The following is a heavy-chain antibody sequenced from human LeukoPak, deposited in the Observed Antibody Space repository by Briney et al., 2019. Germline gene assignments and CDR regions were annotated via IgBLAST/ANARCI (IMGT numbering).Heavy chain of an antibody. CDR2: INPSGGST. J-gene: IGHJ4*02. D-gene: IGHD3-22*01. CDR3: ARASDSSGYYAPQHYFDY. Sequence: ASVKVSCKASGYTFTRFYMHWVRQAPGQGLEWMGIINPSGGSTSYTQKFQGRATMTRDTSTTTVYMELSSLRSEGTAVYYCARASDSSGYYAPQHYFDYWGQGTPVTVSS. CDR1: GYTFTRFY. V-gene: IGHV1-46*03.